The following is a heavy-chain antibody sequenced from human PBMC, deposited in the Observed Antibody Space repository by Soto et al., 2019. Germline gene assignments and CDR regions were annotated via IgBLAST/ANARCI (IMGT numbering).Heavy chain of an antibody. V-gene: IGHV3-23*01. J-gene: IGHJ3*02. CDR1: GFTFSSYA. Sequence: PGGSLRLSCAASGFTFSSYAMSWVRQAPGKGPEWISAISGSGGSTYYADSVKGRFTISRDNSKNPLYLQMNRLRAEDTAVYYCAKAGPVTGGAFDIWGQGTMVTVS. CDR2: ISGSGGST. CDR3: AKAGPVTGGAFDI. D-gene: IGHD2-21*02.